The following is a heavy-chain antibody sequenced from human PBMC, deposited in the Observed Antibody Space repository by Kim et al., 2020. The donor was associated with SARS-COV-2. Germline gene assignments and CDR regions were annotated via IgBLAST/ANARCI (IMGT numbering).Heavy chain of an antibody. CDR3: AREVTGGYSYAVSYYFDY. CDR1: GYTFTSYY. J-gene: IGHJ4*02. V-gene: IGHV1-46*01. CDR2: INPSGGST. Sequence: ASVKVSCKASGYTFTSYYMHWVRQAPGQGLEWMGIINPSGGSTSYAQKFQGRVTMTRDTSTSTVYMELSSLRSEDTAVYYCAREVTGGYSYAVSYYFDYWGQGTLVTVSS. D-gene: IGHD5-18*01.